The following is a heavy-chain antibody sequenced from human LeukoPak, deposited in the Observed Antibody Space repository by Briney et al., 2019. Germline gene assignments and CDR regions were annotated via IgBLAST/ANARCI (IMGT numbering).Heavy chain of an antibody. CDR3: ARVACSGGSCLLFDL. Sequence: PSETLSLTCTVSGGSISSYYWSWIRQPPGKGLEWIGYIYYSGSTNYNPSLKSRVTISVDTSKNQFSLRLSSVTAADTAVYNCARVACSGGSCLLFDLWGRGTLVTVSS. J-gene: IGHJ2*01. V-gene: IGHV4-59*01. CDR1: GGSISSYY. D-gene: IGHD2-15*01. CDR2: IYYSGST.